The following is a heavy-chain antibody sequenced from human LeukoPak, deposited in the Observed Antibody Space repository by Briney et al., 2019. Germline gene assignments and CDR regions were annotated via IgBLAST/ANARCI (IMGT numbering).Heavy chain of an antibody. J-gene: IGHJ6*04. CDR3: ARDSDRLYYDILTGYYTPYYYGMDV. Sequence: GGSLRLSCAASGFTFSDYYMSWIRQAPGRGLEWVSYISSSSSYTNYADSVKGRFTISRDNAKNSLYLQMNSLRAEDTAVYYCARDSDRLYYDILTGYYTPYYYGMDVWGKGTTVTVSS. CDR1: GFTFSDYY. D-gene: IGHD3-9*01. CDR2: ISSSSSYT. V-gene: IGHV3-11*06.